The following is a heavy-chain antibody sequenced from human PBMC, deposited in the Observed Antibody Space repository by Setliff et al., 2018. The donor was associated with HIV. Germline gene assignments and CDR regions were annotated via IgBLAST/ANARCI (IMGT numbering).Heavy chain of an antibody. CDR3: ARESLRRVSRYFLNWFDP. J-gene: IGHJ5*02. V-gene: IGHV4-59*01. D-gene: IGHD3-9*01. CDR1: GDSISSYS. CDR2: IYYSGNT. Sequence: SETLSLTCTVSGDSISSYSWSWIRQPPGKGLEWIGHIYYSGNTNYNPSLKSRVTISVDTSKNQFSLKLSSVTAADTAVYYCARESLRRVSRYFLNWFDPWGQGTLVTVSS.